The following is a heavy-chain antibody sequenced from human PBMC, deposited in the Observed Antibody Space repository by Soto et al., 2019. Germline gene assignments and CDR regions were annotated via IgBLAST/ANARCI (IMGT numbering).Heavy chain of an antibody. CDR3: ARARGSGSYLDACDI. V-gene: IGHV3-33*01. CDR1: GFTFSSYG. Sequence: GGSLRLSCAASGFTFSSYGMHWVRQAPGKGLEWVAVIWYDGSNKYYADSVKGRFTISRDNSKNTLYLQMNSLRAEDTAVYYCARARGSGSYLDACDIWGQGTMVTVSS. CDR2: IWYDGSNK. J-gene: IGHJ3*02. D-gene: IGHD1-26*01.